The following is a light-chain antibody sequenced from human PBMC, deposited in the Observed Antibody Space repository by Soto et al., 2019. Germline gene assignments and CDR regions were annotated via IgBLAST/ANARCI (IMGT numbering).Light chain of an antibody. J-gene: IGLJ1*01. CDR1: SSNIGNNY. Sequence: QSVLTQPPSVSAAPGQKVTISCSGSSSNIGNNYVSWYQQLPGTAPKLLIYENNKRPSGIPDRFSGSKSGTSATLGITGLQTGHEADYYCGTWDSSLSAYVFGTGTKVTVL. CDR2: ENN. CDR3: GTWDSSLSAYV. V-gene: IGLV1-51*02.